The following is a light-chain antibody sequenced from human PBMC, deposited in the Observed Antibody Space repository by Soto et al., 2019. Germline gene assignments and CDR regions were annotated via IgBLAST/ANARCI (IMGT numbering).Light chain of an antibody. Sequence: QSALTQPASVSGSPGQSITISCTGTSSDVGAYNSVSWYQQYPGKAPKLMIYDVKNRPSGVSNRFSGSKSGNTASLTISGLQAQDEADYPCSSYTAITTLGYVFGTGAKLTVL. CDR3: SSYTAITTLGYV. CDR2: DVK. CDR1: SSDVGAYNS. J-gene: IGLJ1*01. V-gene: IGLV2-14*01.